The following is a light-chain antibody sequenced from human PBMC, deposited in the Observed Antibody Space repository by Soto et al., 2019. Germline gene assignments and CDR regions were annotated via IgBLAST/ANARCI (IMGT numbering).Light chain of an antibody. V-gene: IGLV2-14*01. J-gene: IGLJ1*01. CDR2: EVS. Sequence: QSALTQPASVSGSPGQSITISCTGTSSDVGNYNYVSWYQQHPGKAPKLMIFEVSNRPSGVANRFSGSKSGNTASLTISGLQAEDDADYYCSSYTTISTRYVFGTGTKLTVL. CDR1: SSDVGNYNY. CDR3: SSYTTISTRYV.